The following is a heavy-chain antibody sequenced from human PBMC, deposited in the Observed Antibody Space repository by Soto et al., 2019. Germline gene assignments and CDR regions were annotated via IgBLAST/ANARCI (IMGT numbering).Heavy chain of an antibody. CDR3: AKGEMATIRNSFDP. V-gene: IGHV3-23*01. Sequence: GGSLRLSCATSAFSLTSCSMSWVRQTPGKGLEWVSALSRSDGATYYADSVKGRFTISRDTSTNTLYLQMSNLRAEDTAIYYCAKGEMATIRNSFDPWGQGTLVTVS. D-gene: IGHD5-12*01. CDR2: LSRSDGAT. J-gene: IGHJ5*02. CDR1: AFSLTSCS.